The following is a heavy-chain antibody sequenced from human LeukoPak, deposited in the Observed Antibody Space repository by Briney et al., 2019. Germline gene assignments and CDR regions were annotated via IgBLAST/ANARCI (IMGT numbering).Heavy chain of an antibody. D-gene: IGHD6-19*01. V-gene: IGHV4-59*01. CDR3: ARGDLREQWLFDAFDI. Sequence: SETLSLTCTVSGGSISSYYWSRIRQPPGKGLEWIGYIYYSGSTNYNPSLKSRVTISVDTSKNQFSLRLSSVTAADTAVYYCARGDLREQWLFDAFDIWGQGTMVTVSS. J-gene: IGHJ3*02. CDR2: IYYSGST. CDR1: GGSISSYY.